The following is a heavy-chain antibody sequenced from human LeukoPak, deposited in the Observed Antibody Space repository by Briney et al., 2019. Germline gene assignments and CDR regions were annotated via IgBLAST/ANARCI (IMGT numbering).Heavy chain of an antibody. CDR2: MYTSGST. CDR1: GVSVSSDY. J-gene: IGHJ4*02. CDR3: ARTQHGEFDY. V-gene: IGHV4-4*07. D-gene: IGHD7-27*01. Sequence: SETLSLTCTASGVSVSSDYWSWIRQPAGKGLEWIGRMYTSGSTSYNPTLKSRVTMSVDTSKNQFSLKLRSVTAADTAVYYCARTQHGEFDYWGQGILVTVSS.